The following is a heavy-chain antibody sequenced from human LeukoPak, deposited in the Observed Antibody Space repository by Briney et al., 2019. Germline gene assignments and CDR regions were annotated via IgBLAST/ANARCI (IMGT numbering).Heavy chain of an antibody. CDR1: GVSINSRSYY. V-gene: IGHV4-39*01. CDR2: IYYSGST. CDR3: ASTDYGDYWYFDL. D-gene: IGHD4-17*01. Sequence: SETLSLTCTVSGVSINSRSYYWGWIRQPPGKGLEWIGTIYYSGSTYYNPSLKSRVTISAHTSKNQFSLKLSSVTGADTAVYYCASTDYGDYWYFDLWGRGTLVTVSS. J-gene: IGHJ2*01.